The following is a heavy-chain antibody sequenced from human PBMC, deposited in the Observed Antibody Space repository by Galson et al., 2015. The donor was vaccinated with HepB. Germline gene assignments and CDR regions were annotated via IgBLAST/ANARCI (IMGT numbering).Heavy chain of an antibody. V-gene: IGHV4-30-4*07. D-gene: IGHD5-18*01. CDR3: ARGRLDTAMAIDY. CDR1: GGSINSGTYS. Sequence: TLSLTCAVSGGSINSGTYSWTWIRQPPGKGLEWIGYIYYTGSTDYNPSLKSRVTISVDTSKNHFSLKLSSVTAADTAVYYCARGRLDTAMAIDYWGQGSRVTVSS. CDR2: IYYTGST. J-gene: IGHJ4*02.